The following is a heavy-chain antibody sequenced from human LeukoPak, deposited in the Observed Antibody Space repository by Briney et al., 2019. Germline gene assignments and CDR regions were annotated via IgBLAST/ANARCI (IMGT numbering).Heavy chain of an antibody. CDR1: GFTFSSYA. J-gene: IGHJ4*02. V-gene: IGHV3-23*01. CDR3: ARFRDGYNYELDY. CDR2: ISGSGGST. D-gene: IGHD5-24*01. Sequence: PGGSLRLSCAASGFTFSSYAMSWVRQAPGKGLEWVSAISGSGGSTYYADSVKGRFTISRDNSKNTLYLQMNSLRAEDTAVYYCARFRDGYNYELDYWGQGTLVTVSS.